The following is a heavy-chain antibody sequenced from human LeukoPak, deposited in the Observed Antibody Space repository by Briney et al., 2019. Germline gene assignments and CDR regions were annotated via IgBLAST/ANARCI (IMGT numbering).Heavy chain of an antibody. D-gene: IGHD6-13*01. CDR3: ARWESRPGYSSSWPLDY. J-gene: IGHJ4*02. Sequence: PGGSLRLSCAASGFTFSDYYMSWIRQAPGKGLEWVSRINGDGSSTTYADSVQGRFTISRDNAKNTLYLQMNSLTADDTAVYYCARWESRPGYSSSWPLDYWGQGTQVTVSS. V-gene: IGHV3-74*01. CDR1: GFTFSDYY. CDR2: INGDGSST.